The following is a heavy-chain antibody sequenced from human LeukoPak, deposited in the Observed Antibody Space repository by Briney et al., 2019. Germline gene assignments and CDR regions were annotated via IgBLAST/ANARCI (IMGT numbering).Heavy chain of an antibody. D-gene: IGHD3-10*01. CDR3: AKGRVPGAFDAFDI. CDR1: GFTFSSYW. J-gene: IGHJ3*02. V-gene: IGHV3-74*01. CDR2: INSDGSST. Sequence: GGSLRLSCAASGFTFSSYWMHWVRQAPGKGLVWVATINSDGSSTSYADSVKGRFTISRDNAKNTLYLQMNSLRAEDTAVYYCAKGRVPGAFDAFDIWGQGTMVTVSS.